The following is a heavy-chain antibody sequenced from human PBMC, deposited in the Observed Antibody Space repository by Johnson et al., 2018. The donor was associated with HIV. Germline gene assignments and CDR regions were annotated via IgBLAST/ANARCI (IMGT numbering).Heavy chain of an antibody. V-gene: IGHV3-13*01. J-gene: IGHJ3*02. D-gene: IGHD5-24*01. CDR2: IGSAGDT. CDR3: AREMAWEDAFDI. CDR1: GFTFSDYY. Sequence: VQLVESGGGLVKPGGSLRLSCAASGFTFSDYYMSWIRQAPGKGLEWVSSIGSAGDTYYPGSVKGRFTISRENAKNSLYLLMNSLRAGDTAVYYCAREMAWEDAFDIWGQVTMVTVSS.